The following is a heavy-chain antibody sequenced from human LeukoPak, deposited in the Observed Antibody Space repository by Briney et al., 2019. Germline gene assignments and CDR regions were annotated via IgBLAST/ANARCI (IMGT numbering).Heavy chain of an antibody. J-gene: IGHJ4*02. V-gene: IGHV1-18*01. CDR1: GYTFTSYG. CDR2: ISAYNGNT. Sequence: ASVKVPCKASGYTFTSYGISWVRQAPGQGLEWMGWISAYNGNTNYAQKLQGRVTMTTDTSTSTACMELRSLRSDDTAVYYCARDHSSWYCDYWGLGTLVTVSS. CDR3: ARDHSSWYCDY. D-gene: IGHD6-13*01.